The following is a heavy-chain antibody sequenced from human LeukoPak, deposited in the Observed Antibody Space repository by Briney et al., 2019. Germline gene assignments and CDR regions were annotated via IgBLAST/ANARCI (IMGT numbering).Heavy chain of an antibody. V-gene: IGHV1-18*01. CDR1: GYTFTSYG. CDR3: ARDLGCSGGSCYWRYYYYYYYMDV. Sequence: ASVKVSCKASGYTFTSYGISWVRQAPGQGLEWMGWISAYNGNTNYAQKLQGRVTMTTDTSTSTAYMELRSLRSDDTAVYYCARDLGCSGGSCYWRYYYYYYYMDVWGKGTTVTVSS. D-gene: IGHD2-15*01. CDR2: ISAYNGNT. J-gene: IGHJ6*03.